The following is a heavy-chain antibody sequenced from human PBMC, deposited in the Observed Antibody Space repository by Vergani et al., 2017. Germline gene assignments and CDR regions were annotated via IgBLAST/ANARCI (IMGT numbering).Heavy chain of an antibody. J-gene: IGHJ4*02. CDR3: VKEKIDLGSYFFDS. CDR2: ISGPGLST. D-gene: IGHD2/OR15-2a*01. CDR1: GFTFSNSA. Sequence: EVQLLESGGGLVQPGGSLRLSCAASGFTFSNSAVSWVRQAPGRGLAWVSSISGPGLSTYYADSVKGRFSISRDNSKNTVFLQMHSLRAEDTAIYYCVKEKIDLGSYFFDSWGQGILVTVSS. V-gene: IGHV3-23*01.